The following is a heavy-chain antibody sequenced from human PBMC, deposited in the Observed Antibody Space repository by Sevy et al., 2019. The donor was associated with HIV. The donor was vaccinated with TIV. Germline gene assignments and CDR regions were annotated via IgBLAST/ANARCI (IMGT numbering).Heavy chain of an antibody. CDR1: EFMFSTYA. Sequence: GGSLRLSCAASEFMFSTYAMHWVRQAPGKGLEWVAVISYDGSSHYYADSVKGRFTISRDNSKNTLFLQMNSVGLEDTAFYYCARYAGYSTDWYPSDYWGQGTLVTVSS. V-gene: IGHV3-30-3*01. J-gene: IGHJ4*02. CDR2: ISYDGSSH. D-gene: IGHD6-19*01. CDR3: ARYAGYSTDWYPSDY.